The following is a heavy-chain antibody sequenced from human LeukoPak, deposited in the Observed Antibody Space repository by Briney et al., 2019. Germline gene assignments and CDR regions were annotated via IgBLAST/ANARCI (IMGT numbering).Heavy chain of an antibody. CDR3: ARATSRYYDYYYYMDV. J-gene: IGHJ6*03. CDR1: GGTFSSYA. Sequence: GASVKVSCKASGGTFSSYAISWVRQAPGQGLEWMGGIIPIFGTANYAQKFQGRVTITADESTSTAYMELSSLRSEDTAVYYCARATSRYYDYYYYMDVWGKGTTVTVS. CDR2: IIPIFGTA. V-gene: IGHV1-69*13. D-gene: IGHD4-17*01.